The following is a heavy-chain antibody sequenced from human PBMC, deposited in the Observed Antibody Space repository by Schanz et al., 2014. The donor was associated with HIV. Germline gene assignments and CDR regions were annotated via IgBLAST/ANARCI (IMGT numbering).Heavy chain of an antibody. V-gene: IGHV1-46*01. CDR1: GYSFTSYF. Sequence: QLVQSGAEVKKPGASVRVSCKASGYSFTSYFIHWVRQAPGQGLQWMGVINTNGGGTSDALRGRVIITRDTSTSTVYMHLSNMRFEDSAVYYCAREKMDTGGLDVWGQGTTVTVSS. CDR2: INTNGGGT. J-gene: IGHJ6*02. CDR3: AREKMDTGGLDV.